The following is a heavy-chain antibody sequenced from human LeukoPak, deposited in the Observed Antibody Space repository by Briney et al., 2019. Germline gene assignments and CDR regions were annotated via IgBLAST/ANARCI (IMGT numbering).Heavy chain of an antibody. CDR1: GGTFSSYT. Sequence: SVTVSCKASGGTFSSYTISWVRQAPGQGLEWMGRIIPILGIANYAQKFQGRVTITADKSTGTAYMELSSLRSEDTAVYYCARAEAGYCSSTSCHARNRWFDPWGQGTLVTVSS. CDR2: IIPILGIA. J-gene: IGHJ5*02. V-gene: IGHV1-69*02. D-gene: IGHD2-2*01. CDR3: ARAEAGYCSSTSCHARNRWFDP.